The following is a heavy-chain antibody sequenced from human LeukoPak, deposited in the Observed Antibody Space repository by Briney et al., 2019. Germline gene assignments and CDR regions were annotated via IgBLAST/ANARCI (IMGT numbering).Heavy chain of an antibody. CDR3: AVARGLTDPLDF. J-gene: IGHJ4*02. CDR1: RFTFSSPT. V-gene: IGHV1-58*01. Sequence: GASVKVSCKASRFTFSSPTVHWVRQARGQRLEWIGWIVVGSGYTNYAQKFQERVTFTGEMSTGTVYMELSSLRSEDTAVYYCAVARGLTDPLDFWGQGTLVTVSS. CDR2: IVVGSGYT. D-gene: IGHD3-10*01.